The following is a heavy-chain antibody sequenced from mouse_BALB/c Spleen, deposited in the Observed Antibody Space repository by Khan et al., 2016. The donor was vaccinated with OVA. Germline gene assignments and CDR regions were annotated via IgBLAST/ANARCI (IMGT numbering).Heavy chain of an antibody. D-gene: IGHD1-1*01. Sequence: DLVKPGASVKLSCKASGYTFTSYWINWIKQRPGQGLEWIGRIGPGSGSTYYNEMFKGKATLTVDTSSRTAYIQLSILSSEDSAVYFCASENYYVRTCYAMDYWGQGTSVTVSS. CDR2: IGPGSGST. CDR1: GYTFTSYW. V-gene: IGHV1S41*01. CDR3: ASENYYVRTCYAMDY. J-gene: IGHJ4*01.